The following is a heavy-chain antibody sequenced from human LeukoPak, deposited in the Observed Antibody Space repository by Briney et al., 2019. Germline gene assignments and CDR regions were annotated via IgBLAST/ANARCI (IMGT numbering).Heavy chain of an antibody. CDR3: ARVRGPGEVSGWYYFDS. J-gene: IGHJ4*02. CDR1: GFTFSSYG. Sequence: GRSLRLSCVASGFTFSSYGMHWVRQAPGTGLEWEANISYDGSNRFYVVSVKGRFSSSRGNSKSTLYLQMCSLRPENTAVYYCARVRGPGEVSGWYYFDSCGQGALVTVSS. CDR2: ISYDGSNR. V-gene: IGHV3-30*03. D-gene: IGHD6-19*01.